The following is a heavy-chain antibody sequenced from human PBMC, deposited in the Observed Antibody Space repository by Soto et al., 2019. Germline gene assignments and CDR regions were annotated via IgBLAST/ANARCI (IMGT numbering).Heavy chain of an antibody. J-gene: IGHJ4*02. CDR3: AKRRGAGGHFDY. D-gene: IGHD2-15*01. V-gene: IGHV3-23*01. Sequence: LAGAASGFTFSRYAIGWVRQGPGKGLEWVAVVSIGGSTHYADSVRGRFTISRDNSKNTLSLQMNSLTAEDTAVYFCAKRRGAGGHFDYWGQGALVTVSS. CDR1: GFTFSRYA. CDR2: VSIGGST.